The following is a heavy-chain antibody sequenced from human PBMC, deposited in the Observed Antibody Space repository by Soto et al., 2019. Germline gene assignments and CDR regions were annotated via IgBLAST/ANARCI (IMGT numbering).Heavy chain of an antibody. CDR2: IFPSGDS. D-gene: IGHD6-6*01. V-gene: IGHV4-4*07. J-gene: IGHJ4*02. CDR1: GGSISSLY. CDR3: ARASRCKSEYECFAWLDF. Sequence: QVLLQESGPGLVKPSETLSLTCTVSGGSISSLYWAWIRQPAGKGLEWIGRIFPSGDSNYNPSLTSRVSMSLDTPTNQFSLTVTSVTAADTAVYYCARASRCKSEYECFAWLDFWGQGILVTVSS.